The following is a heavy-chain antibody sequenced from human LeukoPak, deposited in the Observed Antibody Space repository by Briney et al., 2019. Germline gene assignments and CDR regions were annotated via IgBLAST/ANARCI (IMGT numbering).Heavy chain of an antibody. CDR1: GYTFTGYY. J-gene: IGHJ4*02. CDR3: ARWRVDCSSTSCYDAFDY. D-gene: IGHD2-2*01. CDR2: INPNSGGT. Sequence: GASVKVSCKASGYTFTGYYMHWVRQAPGQGLEWMGWINPNSGGTNYAQKFQGRVTMTRDTSISTAYMELSRLRSGDTAVYYCARWRVDCSSTSCYDAFDYWGQGTLVTVSS. V-gene: IGHV1-2*02.